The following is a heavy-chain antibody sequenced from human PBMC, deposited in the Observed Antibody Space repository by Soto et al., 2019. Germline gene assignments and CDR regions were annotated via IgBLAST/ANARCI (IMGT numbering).Heavy chain of an antibody. D-gene: IGHD3-16*02. CDR2: IIPIFGTA. V-gene: IGHV1-69*06. CDR3: AREHDYVWGSYRGFEY. J-gene: IGHJ4*02. CDR1: GYTFSSYA. Sequence: ASVKFSCKASGYTFSSYAISWVRQAPGQGLEWMGGIIPIFGTANYAQKFQGRVTITADKSTSTAYMELSSLRSEDTAVYYCAREHDYVWGSYRGFEYWGQGTLVTVSS.